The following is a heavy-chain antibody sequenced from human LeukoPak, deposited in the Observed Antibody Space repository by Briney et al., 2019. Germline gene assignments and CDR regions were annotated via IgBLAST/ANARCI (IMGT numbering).Heavy chain of an antibody. V-gene: IGHV3-23*01. D-gene: IGHD3-10*01. CDR2: ISGSGGST. CDR3: AKGYYGSGSYGWFDY. J-gene: IGHJ4*02. CDR1: GFTFSSYA. Sequence: GGSLRLSCAASGFTFSSYAMSWVRQAPGKGLEWVSAISGSGGSTYYADSVKGRFTISRDNSKNTLYLQMNSLRAEDTAVYSCAKGYYGSGSYGWFDYWGQGTLVTVSS.